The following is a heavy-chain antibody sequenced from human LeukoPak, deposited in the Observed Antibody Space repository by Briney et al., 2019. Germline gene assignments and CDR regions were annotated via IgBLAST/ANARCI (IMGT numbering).Heavy chain of an antibody. J-gene: IGHJ6*03. V-gene: IGHV3-23*01. CDR1: GFTFSSQG. Sequence: GGSLRLSCATSGFTFSSQGMSWVRQAPGRGLEWVSGFSVSGDSTHYADSVKGRFTISRDNSKNTLYLQMNSLRAADTAIYYCAKGRVTRLLTYYYMDVWGKGTTVTVSS. CDR2: FSVSGDST. CDR3: AKGRVTRLLTYYYMDV. D-gene: IGHD5-18*01.